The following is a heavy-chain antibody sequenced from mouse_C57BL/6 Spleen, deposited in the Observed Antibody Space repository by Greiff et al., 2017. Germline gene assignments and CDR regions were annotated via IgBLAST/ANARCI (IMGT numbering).Heavy chain of an antibody. CDR2: IYPRDGST. D-gene: IGHD1-1*01. CDR1: GYTFTSYD. CDR3: ARRVITTGGGFAY. V-gene: IGHV1-85*01. J-gene: IGHJ3*01. Sequence: QVQLQQSGPELVKPGASVKLSCKASGYTFTSYDINWVKQRPGQGLEWIGWIYPRDGSTKYNEKLKGKATLTVDTSSSTAYMELHSLTSEDSAVYFCARRVITTGGGFAYWGQGTLVTVSA.